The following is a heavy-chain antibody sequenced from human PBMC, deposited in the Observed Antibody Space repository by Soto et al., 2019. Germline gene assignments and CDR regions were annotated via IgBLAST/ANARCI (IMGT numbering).Heavy chain of an antibody. CDR2: IWHDGSQK. CDR1: GFTFSSYG. V-gene: IGHV3-33*06. CDR3: VKAAVGFDY. J-gene: IGHJ4*02. D-gene: IGHD1-26*01. Sequence: QVQLVESGGGVVQPGRSLRLSCVASGFTFSSYGMHWVREAPGKGLEWVAVIWHDGSQKYYADSVKGRVTISRDNSKNTVYLQMSSLGVEDTALYYCVKAAVGFDYWGQGTLVTVSS.